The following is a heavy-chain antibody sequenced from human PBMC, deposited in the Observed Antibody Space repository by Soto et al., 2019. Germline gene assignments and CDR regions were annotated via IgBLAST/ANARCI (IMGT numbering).Heavy chain of an antibody. Sequence: PSETLSLTCAVSGGSITSANWWTWVRQPPGGGLEWIGEISHSGITNYKASLKSRVTMSVDKTKNDVSLKLTSVTAADTAVYHCARVLRGWFDPWGQGTPVTVSS. CDR2: ISHSGIT. J-gene: IGHJ5*02. V-gene: IGHV4-4*02. CDR1: GGSITSANW. CDR3: ARVLRGWFDP.